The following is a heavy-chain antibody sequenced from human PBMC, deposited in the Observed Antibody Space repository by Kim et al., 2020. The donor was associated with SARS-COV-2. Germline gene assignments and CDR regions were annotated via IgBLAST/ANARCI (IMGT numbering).Heavy chain of an antibody. D-gene: IGHD6-19*01. CDR1: GGSISSYY. J-gene: IGHJ3*02. CDR3: ARFRKQWLPLGPDAFDI. V-gene: IGHV4-4*07. Sequence: SETLSLTCTVSGGSISSYYWSWIRQPAGKGLEWIGRIYTSGSTNYNPSLKSRVTMSVDTSKNQFSLKLSSVTAADTAVYYCARFRKQWLPLGPDAFDIWGQGTMVTVSS. CDR2: IYTSGST.